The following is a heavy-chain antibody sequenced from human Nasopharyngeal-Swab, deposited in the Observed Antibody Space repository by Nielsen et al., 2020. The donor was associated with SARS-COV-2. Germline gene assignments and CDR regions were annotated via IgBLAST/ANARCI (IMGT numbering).Heavy chain of an antibody. D-gene: IGHD6-13*01. J-gene: IGHJ4*02. Sequence: GESLKISRAASGFTFSRYWMSWVRQAPGKGLEWVANIKQDGSEKYYVDSVKGRFTISRDNAKNSLYLQMNSLRAEDTAVYYCARGPGSWYSLDYWGQGTLVTVSS. CDR1: GFTFSRYW. CDR3: ARGPGSWYSLDY. V-gene: IGHV3-7*01. CDR2: IKQDGSEK.